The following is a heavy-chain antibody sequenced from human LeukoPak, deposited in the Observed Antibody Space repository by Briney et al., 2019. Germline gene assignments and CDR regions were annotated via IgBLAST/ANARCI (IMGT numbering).Heavy chain of an antibody. CDR3: ARDLGGLWFGRGDAFDI. J-gene: IGHJ3*02. CDR1: GFTFSSYW. Sequence: GGSLRLSCAASGFTFSSYWMSWVRQAPGKGLEWVANIKQDGSEKYYVDSVKGRFSISRDNAKNSLYLQMNSLRAEDTAVYYCARDLGGLWFGRGDAFDIWGQGTMVAVSS. V-gene: IGHV3-7*01. D-gene: IGHD3-10*01. CDR2: IKQDGSEK.